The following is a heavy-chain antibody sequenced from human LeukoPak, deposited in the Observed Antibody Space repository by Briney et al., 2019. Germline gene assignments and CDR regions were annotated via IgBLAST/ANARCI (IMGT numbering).Heavy chain of an antibody. J-gene: IGHJ4*02. Sequence: PGGSLRLSCAASGFTFSSYWMHWVRQVPGKGLVWVSRINGVGTSTSYADSVKGRFTISRDNAKNTLFLQMNSLRAEDTAVYYCARVRGYDTSDYDHWGQGTLVTVSS. D-gene: IGHD3-22*01. CDR1: GFTFSSYW. CDR2: INGVGTST. V-gene: IGHV3-74*01. CDR3: ARVRGYDTSDYDH.